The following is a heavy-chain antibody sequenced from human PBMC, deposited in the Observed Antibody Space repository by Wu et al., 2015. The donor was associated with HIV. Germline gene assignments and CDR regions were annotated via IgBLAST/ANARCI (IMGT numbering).Heavy chain of an antibody. CDR2: TSVYIGYT. J-gene: IGHJ4*02. V-gene: IGHV1-18*01. D-gene: IGHD6-19*01. Sequence: QVQLVQSGAEVKKPGASVMVSCKAFGYAFTNYDISWVRQAPGQGLEWMGSTSVYIGYTKYAQNFQDRVTMTRDTSISTAYMELSRLRSDDTAVYYCARGGGSDWSVGYYFDYWGQGTLVTVSS. CDR1: GYAFTNYD. CDR3: ARGGGSDWSVGYYFDY.